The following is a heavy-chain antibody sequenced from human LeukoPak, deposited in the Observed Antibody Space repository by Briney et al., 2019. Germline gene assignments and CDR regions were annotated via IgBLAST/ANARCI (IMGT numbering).Heavy chain of an antibody. D-gene: IGHD6-25*01. CDR2: IKRKTDGGTA. CDR3: STDGLY. J-gene: IGHJ4*02. Sequence: PGGSLRLSCAASGFTFSTYSMNGVRQAPGKGLEWVGRIKRKTDGGTAEYAAPVKGRFTISRDDSKNTLYLQMNSLKTEDTAVYYCSTDGLYWGQGTLVTVSS. V-gene: IGHV3-15*01. CDR1: GFTFSTYS.